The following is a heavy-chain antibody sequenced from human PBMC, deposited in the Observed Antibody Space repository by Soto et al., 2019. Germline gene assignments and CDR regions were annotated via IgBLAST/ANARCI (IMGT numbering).Heavy chain of an antibody. CDR1: GFTFGDYA. Sequence: GSLRLSCTASGFTFGDYAMSWFRQAPGKGLEWVGFIRSKAYGGTTEYAASVKGRFTISRDDSKSIAYLQMNSLKTEDTDVYYCTRSYYDILTATNPYDYWGQGTLVTVSS. V-gene: IGHV3-49*03. CDR3: TRSYYDILTATNPYDY. CDR2: IRSKAYGGTT. D-gene: IGHD3-9*01. J-gene: IGHJ4*02.